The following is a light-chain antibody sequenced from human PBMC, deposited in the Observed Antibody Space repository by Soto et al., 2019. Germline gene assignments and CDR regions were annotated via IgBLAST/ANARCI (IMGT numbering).Light chain of an antibody. CDR3: QSYDSSLSAVV. CDR2: GNS. CDR1: SSNIGAGYD. J-gene: IGLJ2*01. Sequence: QAVVTQPPSVSGAPGQRVTISCTGSSSNIGAGYDVHWYQQLPGTAPKLLIYGNSNRPSGVPDRCSGSKSGTSASLAITGLKAEDEADYYCQSYDSSLSAVVFGGGTKLTVL. V-gene: IGLV1-40*01.